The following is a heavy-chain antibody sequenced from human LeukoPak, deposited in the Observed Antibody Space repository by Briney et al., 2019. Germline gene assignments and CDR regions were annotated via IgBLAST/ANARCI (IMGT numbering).Heavy chain of an antibody. CDR1: GGSFSGYY. CDR2: INHSGST. CDR3: ARVTSWSPGY. J-gene: IGHJ4*02. V-gene: IGHV4-34*01. Sequence: SETLSLTCAVYGGSFSGYYWSWIRQPPGKGLEWIGEINHSGSTNYNPSLKSRVTISVDTSKNQFSLKLSSVTAADTAVYYCARVTSWSPGYWGQGTLVTVSS. D-gene: IGHD3-3*01.